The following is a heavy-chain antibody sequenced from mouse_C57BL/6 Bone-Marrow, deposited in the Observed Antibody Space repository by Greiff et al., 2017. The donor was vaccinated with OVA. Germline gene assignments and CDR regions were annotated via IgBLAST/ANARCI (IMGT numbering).Heavy chain of an antibody. CDR1: GYTFTSYG. V-gene: IGHV1-81*01. D-gene: IGHD4-1*01. CDR2: IYPRSGNT. Sequence: QVHVKQSGAELARPGASVKLSCKASGYTFTSYGISWVKQRTGQGLEWIGEIYPRSGNTYYNEKFKGKATLTADKSSSTAYMELRSLTSEDSAVYVCARGKLVMDYWGQGTSVTVSS. J-gene: IGHJ4*01. CDR3: ARGKLVMDY.